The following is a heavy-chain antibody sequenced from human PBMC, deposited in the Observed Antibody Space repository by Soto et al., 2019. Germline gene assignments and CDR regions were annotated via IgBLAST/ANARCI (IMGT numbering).Heavy chain of an antibody. V-gene: IGHV3-15*01. J-gene: IGHJ6*03. CDR3: TTEGRDDVWSGSDFYYYYYYMDV. Sequence: EVQLVESGGGLVKPGGSLRLSCAASGFTFSNAWMSWVRQAPGKGLEWVGRMKSKTDGGTTDYAAPVKGRFTISREDSKNTLYLQLNSLKTEETAVYYCTTEGRDDVWSGSDFYYYYYYMDVWGKVTTVTVSS. D-gene: IGHD3-3*01. CDR2: MKSKTDGGTT. CDR1: GFTFSNAW.